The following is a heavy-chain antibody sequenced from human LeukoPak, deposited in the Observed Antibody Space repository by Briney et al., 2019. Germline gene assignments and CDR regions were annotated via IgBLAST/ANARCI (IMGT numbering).Heavy chain of an antibody. CDR1: GFTFSSYG. J-gene: IGHJ4*02. CDR2: ISYDGSNK. D-gene: IGHD2-2*01. CDR3: ARGDRPIVVVPAASSFDY. Sequence: GGSLRLSCAASGFTFSSYGMHWVRQAPGKGLEWVAVISYDGSNKYYADSVKGRFTISRDNSKNTLYLQMNSLRAEDTAVYYCARGDRPIVVVPAASSFDYWGQGTLVTVSS. V-gene: IGHV3-30*03.